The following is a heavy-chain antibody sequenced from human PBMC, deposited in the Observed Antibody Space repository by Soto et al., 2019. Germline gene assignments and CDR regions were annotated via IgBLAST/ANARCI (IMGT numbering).Heavy chain of an antibody. CDR2: ISYDGSNK. Sequence: QVQLVESGGGVVQPGRSLRLSCAASGFTFSSYGMHWVRQAPGKGLEWVAVISYDGSNKYYADSVKGRFTISRDNSKNTLYLXXNXLXXEDTAVYYCAKDLVTVSYYDILTGYSPLGRYGMDVWGQGTTVTVSS. CDR1: GFTFSSYG. J-gene: IGHJ6*02. CDR3: AKDLVTVSYYDILTGYSPLGRYGMDV. V-gene: IGHV3-30*18. D-gene: IGHD3-9*01.